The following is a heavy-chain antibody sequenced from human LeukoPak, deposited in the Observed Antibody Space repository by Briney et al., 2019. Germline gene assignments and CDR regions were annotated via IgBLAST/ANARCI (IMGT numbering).Heavy chain of an antibody. CDR2: IYTSGST. CDR1: GGSISSGSYY. D-gene: IGHD2-2*01. V-gene: IGHV4-61*02. Sequence: SQTLSLTCTVSGGSISSGSYYWRWLRQPAGKGLEWIGRIYTSGSTNYNPSLKSRVTISVDTSKNQFSLKLSSVTAADTAVYYCARDMPFEDYMDVWGKGTTVTVSS. CDR3: ARDMPFEDYMDV. J-gene: IGHJ6*03.